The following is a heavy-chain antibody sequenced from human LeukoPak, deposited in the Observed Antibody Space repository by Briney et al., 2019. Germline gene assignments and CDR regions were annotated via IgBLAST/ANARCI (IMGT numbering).Heavy chain of an antibody. Sequence: PSETLSLICAVSGYSISSGYYWGWIRQPPGKGLEWIGSIYHSGSTYYNPSLKSRVTISVDTSKNQFSLKLSSVTAADTAVYYCAREEGSYCSSTSCPGGFDYWGQGTLVTVSS. CDR1: GYSISSGYY. J-gene: IGHJ4*02. D-gene: IGHD2-2*01. CDR3: AREEGSYCSSTSCPGGFDY. CDR2: IYHSGST. V-gene: IGHV4-38-2*02.